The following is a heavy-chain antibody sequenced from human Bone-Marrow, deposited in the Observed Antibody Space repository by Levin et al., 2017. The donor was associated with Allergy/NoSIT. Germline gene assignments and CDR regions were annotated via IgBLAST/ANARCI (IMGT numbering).Heavy chain of an antibody. CDR2: VNNGGNA. CDR1: GFTFSRYA. D-gene: IGHD6-19*01. Sequence: HGESLKISCVGSGFTFSRYAMSWVRQAPGRGLEWVASVNNGGNAYYGDSVKGRFTVSRDNSRNTLDLQMNSLRDDDTAIYYCAKDHPSSGWPAFDYWGQGTRVSVSS. V-gene: IGHV3-23*01. CDR3: AKDHPSSGWPAFDY. J-gene: IGHJ4*02.